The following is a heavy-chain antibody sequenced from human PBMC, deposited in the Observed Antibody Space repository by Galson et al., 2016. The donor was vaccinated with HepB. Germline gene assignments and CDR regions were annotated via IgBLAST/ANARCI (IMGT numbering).Heavy chain of an antibody. J-gene: IGHJ4*02. Sequence: SVKVSCKASGYTFTSYAISWVRQVPGHGLEWMGRVNSYNGDTDYAQIIQGRVSMTADTSASTAYMELRNLRSDDTAIYFCYVGDYGDYDYWGQGTLITVSS. V-gene: IGHV1-18*04. D-gene: IGHD4-17*01. CDR1: GYTFTSYA. CDR3: YVGDYGDYDY. CDR2: VNSYNGDT.